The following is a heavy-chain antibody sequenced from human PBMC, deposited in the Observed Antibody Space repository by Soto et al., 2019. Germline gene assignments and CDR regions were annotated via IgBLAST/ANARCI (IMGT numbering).Heavy chain of an antibody. Sequence: EVQLVESGGGLGQPGRSLSLSCAASGFTFDDYAMHWVRQAPGKGLERVSGNSWNSGNIGYAGSVKGRFTISRDNAKNSLYLQMISLRAEDTAFYYCAKGNSSSWFYDYYGMDVWGQGTAVTVSS. D-gene: IGHD6-13*01. CDR1: GFTFDDYA. CDR3: AKGNSSSWFYDYYGMDV. V-gene: IGHV3-9*01. J-gene: IGHJ6*02. CDR2: NSWNSGNI.